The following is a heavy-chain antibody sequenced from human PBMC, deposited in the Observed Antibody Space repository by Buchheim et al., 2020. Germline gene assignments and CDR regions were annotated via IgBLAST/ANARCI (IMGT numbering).Heavy chain of an antibody. Sequence: EVQLVESGGGLVQPGGSLRVSCAASGFTFSHYWMYWVRQAPGKGLVWVSRINSDGSSTTYADFVKGRFTISRDNSKNTLYLQMNSLRAEDTAVYYCARELITGTTGIDYWGQGTL. D-gene: IGHD1-20*01. CDR3: ARELITGTTGIDY. CDR2: INSDGSST. V-gene: IGHV3-74*03. CDR1: GFTFSHYW. J-gene: IGHJ4*02.